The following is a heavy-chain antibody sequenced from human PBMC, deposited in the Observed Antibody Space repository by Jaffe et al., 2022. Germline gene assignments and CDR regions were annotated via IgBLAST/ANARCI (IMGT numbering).Heavy chain of an antibody. V-gene: IGHV4-61*02. J-gene: IGHJ5*02. CDR2: IYTSGST. CDR1: GGSISSGSYY. CDR3: ARDRLSGKAAAGTVWFDP. D-gene: IGHD6-13*01. Sequence: QVQLQESGPGLVKPSQTLSLTCTVSGGSISSGSYYWSWIRQPAGKGLEWIGRIYTSGSTNYNPSLKSRVTISVDTSKNQFSLKLSSVTAADTAVYYCARDRLSGKAAAGTVWFDPWGQGTLVTVSS.